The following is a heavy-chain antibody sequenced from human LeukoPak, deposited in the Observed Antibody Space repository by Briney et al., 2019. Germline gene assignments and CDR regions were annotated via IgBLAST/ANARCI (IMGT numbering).Heavy chain of an antibody. CDR1: GFTFSRYA. V-gene: IGHV3-64*01. CDR3: ARDFESSGWYYFDY. Sequence: PGGSLRLSCAASGFTFSRYAMHWVRQAPGKGLEYVSAVSSNGGSTYYANSVKGRFTISRDNSKNTLYLQMGSLRAEDTAVYYCARDFESSGWYYFDYWGQGTLVTVSS. D-gene: IGHD6-19*01. J-gene: IGHJ4*02. CDR2: VSSNGGST.